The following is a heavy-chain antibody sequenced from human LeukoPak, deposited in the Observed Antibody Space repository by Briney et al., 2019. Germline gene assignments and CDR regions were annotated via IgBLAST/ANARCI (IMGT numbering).Heavy chain of an antibody. J-gene: IGHJ6*04. CDR3: AELGITMIGGV. CDR2: MTGSGDRT. CDR1: GFTFSSFG. Sequence: GGSLRLSCTASGFTFSSFGMHWVRQAPGKGLEWVSGMTGSGDRTHYADSVKGRFTISRDNAKNSLYLQMNSLRAEDTAVYYCAELGITMIGGVWGKGTTVTISS. V-gene: IGHV3-23*01. D-gene: IGHD3-10*02.